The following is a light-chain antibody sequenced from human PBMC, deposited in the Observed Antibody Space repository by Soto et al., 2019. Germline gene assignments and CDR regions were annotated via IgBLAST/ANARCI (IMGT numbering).Light chain of an antibody. V-gene: IGKV2-30*01. CDR1: LSLIYTDGNTY. CDR3: MQGTHWPYT. CDR2: KVS. J-gene: IGKJ2*01. Sequence: DVVMTQSPLSLPVTLGQPASISCRASLSLIYTDGNTYLNWFHQRPGQSPRRLFSKVSNRDSGVPDRCSGSGSGTDFTLKISRVEAEDVGLYYCMQGTHWPYTFGQGTKLEIK.